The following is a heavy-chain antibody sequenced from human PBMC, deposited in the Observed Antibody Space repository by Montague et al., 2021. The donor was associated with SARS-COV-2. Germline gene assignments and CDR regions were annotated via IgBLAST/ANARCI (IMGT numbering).Heavy chain of an antibody. CDR1: GGSISSYY. D-gene: IGHD4-23*01. J-gene: IGHJ6*02. Sequence: SETLSLTCTVSGGSISSYYWTWIRQPPGRGLESIGYIYHNGSTKYNPSLKSRVPISVDTSKNQFSLKLSSVSVADTAVYYCARGGGNSADYYNYTMDVWGQGTTVTVFS. CDR2: IYHNGST. V-gene: IGHV4-59*01. CDR3: ARGGGNSADYYNYTMDV.